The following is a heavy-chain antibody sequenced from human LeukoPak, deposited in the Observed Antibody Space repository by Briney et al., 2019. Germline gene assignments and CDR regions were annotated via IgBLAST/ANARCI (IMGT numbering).Heavy chain of an antibody. CDR3: ARGTTIAAQGTYYYGMDV. CDR1: GYTFTSYD. CDR2: MNPNSGNT. Sequence: GASVKVSCKASGYTFTSYDINWVRQATGQGLEWMGWMNPNSGNTGYAQKFQGRVTMTRNTSISTAYMELSSLRSEDTAVYYCARGTTIAAQGTYYYGMDVWGQGTTVTVSS. D-gene: IGHD6-6*01. V-gene: IGHV1-8*01. J-gene: IGHJ6*02.